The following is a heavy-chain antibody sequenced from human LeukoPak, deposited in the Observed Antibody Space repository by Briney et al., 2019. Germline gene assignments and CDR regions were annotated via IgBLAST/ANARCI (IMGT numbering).Heavy chain of an antibody. V-gene: IGHV3-73*01. CDR3: YTYYYGSGSYNPPSYFDY. J-gene: IGHJ4*02. CDR2: IRSKANSYAT. CDR1: GFTFSGSA. D-gene: IGHD3-10*01. Sequence: QAGGSLRLSCAASGFTFSGSAMHWVRQASGKGLEWVGRIRSKANSYATAYAASVKGRFTISRDDSKNTAYLQMNSLKTEDTAVYYCYTYYYGSGSYNPPSYFDYWGQGTLVTVSS.